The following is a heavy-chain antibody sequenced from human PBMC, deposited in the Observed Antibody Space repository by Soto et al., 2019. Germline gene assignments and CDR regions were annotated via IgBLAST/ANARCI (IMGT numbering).Heavy chain of an antibody. CDR1: GSSISSYY. CDR3: ARVEGGGYCSGGSCYNPNWFDP. CDR2: IYTSGST. J-gene: IGHJ5*02. D-gene: IGHD2-15*01. V-gene: IGHV4-4*07. Sequence: QVQLQESGPGLVKPSETLSLTCTVSGSSISSYYWSWIRQPAGKGLEWIGRIYTSGSTNYNPSLKSRVTMSVDTSKNQFSLKLSSVTAADTAVYYCARVEGGGYCSGGSCYNPNWFDPWGQGTLVTVSS.